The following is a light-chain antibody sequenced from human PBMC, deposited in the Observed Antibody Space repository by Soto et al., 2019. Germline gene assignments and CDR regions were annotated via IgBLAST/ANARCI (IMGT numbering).Light chain of an antibody. V-gene: IGLV2-14*01. CDR3: CSYTSSSPYV. Sequence: QSALTQPASVXXXPGQSITISCTGTSSDLGGYNFVSWYQHHPGKAPKLMIYQVSNRPSGVSNRFSGSKSGNTASLTISGLQAEDEADYYCCSYTSSSPYVFGTGTKLTVL. J-gene: IGLJ1*01. CDR2: QVS. CDR1: SSDLGGYNF.